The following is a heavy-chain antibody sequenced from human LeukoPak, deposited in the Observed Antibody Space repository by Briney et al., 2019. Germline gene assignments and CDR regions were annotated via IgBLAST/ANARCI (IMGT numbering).Heavy chain of an antibody. Sequence: SETLSLTCTVSGVSISSYYWSWIRQPPGKGLEWIGYIYYSGSTNYNPSLKSRVTISVDTSKNQFSLKLSSVTAADTAVYYCARGGPGQLWLLDYWGQGTLVTVSS. D-gene: IGHD5-18*01. CDR3: ARGGPGQLWLLDY. J-gene: IGHJ4*02. CDR1: GVSISSYY. CDR2: IYYSGST. V-gene: IGHV4-59*12.